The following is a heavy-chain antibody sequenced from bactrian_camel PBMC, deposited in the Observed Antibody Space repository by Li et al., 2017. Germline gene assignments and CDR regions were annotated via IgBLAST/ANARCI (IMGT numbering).Heavy chain of an antibody. V-gene: IGHV3S40*01. D-gene: IGHD5*01. CDR1: AYIYSSGLY. CDR3: AAVEPMTWTLRKVDYADTWWRWEAYSY. Sequence: VQLVESGGGSVQAGGTLKLSCAASAYIYSSGLYMGWFRQAPGKEREGIAAIYVGAGTTFYADSVKGRFTISKDNAKNALYLQMNSLKPDDTAMYYCAAVEPMTWTLRKVDYADTWWRWEAYSYRGQGTQVTVS. J-gene: IGHJ4*01. CDR2: IYVGAGTT.